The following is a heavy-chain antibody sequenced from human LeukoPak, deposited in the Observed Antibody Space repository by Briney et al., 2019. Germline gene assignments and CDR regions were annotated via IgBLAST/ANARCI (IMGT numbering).Heavy chain of an antibody. CDR2: IYSAGST. D-gene: IGHD4-11*01. Sequence: GGSLRLSCAASGFTFSNFWMNWVRQAPGKGLEWVSVIYSAGSTYYADSVKGRFTISRDNSKNTLYLQMNSLRAEDTAVYYCAKDLVQYGLDYWGQGTLVTVSS. V-gene: IGHV3-23*03. J-gene: IGHJ4*02. CDR3: AKDLVQYGLDY. CDR1: GFTFSNFW.